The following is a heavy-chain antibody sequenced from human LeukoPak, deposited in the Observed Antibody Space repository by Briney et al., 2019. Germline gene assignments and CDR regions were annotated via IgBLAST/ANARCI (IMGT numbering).Heavy chain of an antibody. Sequence: ETLSLTCTVSGGSISGYFWSWVRQAPGKGLEWVSAISGSGGSTYYADSVKGRFTISRDNSKNTLYLQMNSLRAEDTAVYYCAKVMWELLDFDYWGQGTLVTVS. CDR1: GGSISGYF. J-gene: IGHJ4*02. CDR3: AKVMWELLDFDY. CDR2: ISGSGGST. D-gene: IGHD1-26*01. V-gene: IGHV3-23*01.